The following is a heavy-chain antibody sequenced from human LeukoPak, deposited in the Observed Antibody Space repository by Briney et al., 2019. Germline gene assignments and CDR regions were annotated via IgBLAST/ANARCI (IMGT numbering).Heavy chain of an antibody. CDR2: INPNSGGT. Sequence: ASVKVSCKASGYTFTGYYMHWVRQAPGQGLEWMGRINPNSGGTNYAQKFQGRVTTTRDTSISTAYMELSRLRSDDTAVYYCARDLDDYVWGSYRSNWFDPWGQGTLVTVSS. J-gene: IGHJ5*02. CDR3: ARDLDDYVWGSYRSNWFDP. D-gene: IGHD3-16*02. V-gene: IGHV1-2*06. CDR1: GYTFTGYY.